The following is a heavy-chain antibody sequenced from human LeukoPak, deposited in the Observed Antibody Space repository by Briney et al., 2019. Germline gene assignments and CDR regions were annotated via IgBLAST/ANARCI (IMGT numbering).Heavy chain of an antibody. D-gene: IGHD6-19*01. CDR1: GGTFSSYA. V-gene: IGHV1-69*04. Sequence: SVKVSCKASGGTFSSYAISWVRQAPGQGLEWMGRIIPILGIANYAQKFQGRVTITADKSTSTAYMELSSLRSEDTAVYYCARDYSSGPRFDYWGQGTLVTVSS. J-gene: IGHJ4*02. CDR2: IIPILGIA. CDR3: ARDYSSGPRFDY.